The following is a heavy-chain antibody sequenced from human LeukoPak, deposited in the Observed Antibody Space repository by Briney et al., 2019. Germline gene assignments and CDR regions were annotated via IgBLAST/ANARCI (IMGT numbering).Heavy chain of an antibody. Sequence: SVKVSCKASGGTFSSYAISWVRQAPGQGLEWMGGIIPIFGTANYAQKFQGRVTITTDESTSTAYMELSSLRSEDTAVYYCATDLSIPPTQYYFDYWGQGTLVTVSS. D-gene: IGHD2-2*02. J-gene: IGHJ4*02. CDR1: GGTFSSYA. CDR2: IIPIFGTA. V-gene: IGHV1-69*05. CDR3: ATDLSIPPTQYYFDY.